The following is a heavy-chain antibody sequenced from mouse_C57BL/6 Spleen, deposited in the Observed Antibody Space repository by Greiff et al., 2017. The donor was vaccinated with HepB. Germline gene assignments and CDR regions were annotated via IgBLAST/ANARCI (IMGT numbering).Heavy chain of an antibody. D-gene: IGHD1-1*01. Sequence: VESGEGLVKPGGSLKLSCAASGFTFSSYAMSWVRQTPEKRLEWVAYISSGGDYTYYADTVKGRFTISRDNARNTLYLQMSSLKSEDTAMYYCTREPTYYGSSYFDYWGQGTTLTVSS. CDR2: ISSGGDYT. V-gene: IGHV5-9-1*02. CDR1: GFTFSSYA. J-gene: IGHJ2*01. CDR3: TREPTYYGSSYFDY.